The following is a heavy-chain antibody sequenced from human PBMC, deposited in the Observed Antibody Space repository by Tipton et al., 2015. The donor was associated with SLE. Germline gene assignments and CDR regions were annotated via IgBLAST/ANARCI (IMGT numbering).Heavy chain of an antibody. CDR2: ISAGRT. J-gene: IGHJ4*02. V-gene: IGHV3-23*01. CDR1: GFTFNIHA. D-gene: IGHD1/OR15-1a*01. CDR3: AIRRGTADAFSYFDY. Sequence: SLRLSCAASGFTFNIHAMTWVRQAPGKGRQGVSGISAGRTFYADSVKGRFSISRVNSKNTLYLQMSNVRTEDTAVYYCAIRRGTADAFSYFDYWGQGMLVTVSS.